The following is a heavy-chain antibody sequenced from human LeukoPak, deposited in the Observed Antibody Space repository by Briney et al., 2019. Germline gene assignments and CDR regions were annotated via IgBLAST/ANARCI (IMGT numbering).Heavy chain of an antibody. CDR1: GGSIRSSYYY. CDR2: IYYSGNT. D-gene: IGHD3-16*01. J-gene: IGHJ3*02. Sequence: PSETLSLTCTVSGGSIRSSYYYWGWIRQHPGKGLEWIGYIYYSGNTYYNPSLKSRVAMSVDTSKNQFSLKLSSVTAADTAVYYCARDLGIALTGLDAFDIWGHGTLVTVSS. V-gene: IGHV4-31*03. CDR3: ARDLGIALTGLDAFDI.